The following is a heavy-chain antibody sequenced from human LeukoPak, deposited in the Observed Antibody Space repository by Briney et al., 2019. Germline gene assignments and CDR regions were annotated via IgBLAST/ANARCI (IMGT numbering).Heavy chain of an antibody. Sequence: GGSLRLSCAASGFTLSNYGMNWVRQAPGKGLEWVFGIGVGGTTYYADSVKGRFTISRDTSKNTLYVQMNSLRAEDTAVYYCAKAQGYYDCWGQGTLVTVSS. D-gene: IGHD3-22*01. V-gene: IGHV3-23*01. CDR2: IGVGGTT. J-gene: IGHJ4*02. CDR3: AKAQGYYDC. CDR1: GFTLSNYG.